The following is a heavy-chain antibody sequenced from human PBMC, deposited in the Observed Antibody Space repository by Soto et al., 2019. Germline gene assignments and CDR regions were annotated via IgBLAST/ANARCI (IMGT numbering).Heavy chain of an antibody. V-gene: IGHV4-61*01. Sequence: SETLSLTCSVSCGSVSSPSYYWSWIRQPPGKGLEWIGYIYFTGSTNYNPSLKSRVTISVDTSKNQFSLKLNSVTAADTAVYYCARDLNTALDYWGQGTLVTVSS. CDR1: CGSVSSPSYY. J-gene: IGHJ4*02. CDR2: IYFTGST. CDR3: ARDLNTALDY. D-gene: IGHD5-18*01.